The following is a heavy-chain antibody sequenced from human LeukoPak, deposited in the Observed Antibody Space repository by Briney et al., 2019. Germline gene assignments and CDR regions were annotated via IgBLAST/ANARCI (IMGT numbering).Heavy chain of an antibody. Sequence: ASVKVSCKASGYTFTSYAMHWVRQAPGQRLEWMGWISTYNGHTNYAQKFQGRVTMTTDTSTSTASMELRSLRSDDTAVYYCARDHAAGWELPLNWFDPWGQGTLVTVSS. D-gene: IGHD1-26*01. CDR3: ARDHAAGWELPLNWFDP. J-gene: IGHJ5*02. CDR1: GYTFTSYA. V-gene: IGHV1-18*01. CDR2: ISTYNGHT.